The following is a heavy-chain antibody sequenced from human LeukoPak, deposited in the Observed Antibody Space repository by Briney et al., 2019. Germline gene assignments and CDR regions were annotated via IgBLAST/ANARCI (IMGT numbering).Heavy chain of an antibody. CDR2: IHYTGTT. V-gene: IGHV4-59*08. J-gene: IGHJ3*02. CDR3: ATNRAGTYDRPFEI. D-gene: IGHD1-26*01. CDR1: GGSINNHY. Sequence: SETLSLTCIVSGGSINNHYWTWIRQTPGKGLEWIGDIHYTGTTKFNPSLKSRVTISVDTSKNQFSLELSSVTATDTAVYFCATNRAGTYDRPFEIWGQGTMVTVSS.